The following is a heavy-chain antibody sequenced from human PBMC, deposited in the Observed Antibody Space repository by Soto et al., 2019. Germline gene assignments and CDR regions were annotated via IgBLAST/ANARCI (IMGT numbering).Heavy chain of an antibody. CDR3: ARAALEWLLPTLIDY. J-gene: IGHJ4*02. CDR2: IKQDGSEK. D-gene: IGHD3-3*01. Sequence: RLSCAASGFTFSSYWMSWVRQAPGKGLEWVANIKQDGSEKYYVDSVKGRFTISRDNAKNSLYLQMNSLRAEDTAVYYCARAALEWLLPTLIDYWGQGTLVTVSS. V-gene: IGHV3-7*01. CDR1: GFTFSSYW.